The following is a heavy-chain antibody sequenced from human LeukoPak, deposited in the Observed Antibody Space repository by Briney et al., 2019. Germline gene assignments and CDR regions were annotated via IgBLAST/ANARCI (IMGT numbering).Heavy chain of an antibody. CDR2: IYHSGNT. CDR1: GGSITSGDYY. Sequence: SQTLSLTCTVSGGSITSGDYYWTWIRQLPGKGLEWIGYIYHSGNTYYNPSLKSRVIISVDTSKNQFSLKLSSVTAADTAVYYCANLDYWGQGTLVTVSS. CDR3: ANLDY. V-gene: IGHV4-31*03. J-gene: IGHJ4*02.